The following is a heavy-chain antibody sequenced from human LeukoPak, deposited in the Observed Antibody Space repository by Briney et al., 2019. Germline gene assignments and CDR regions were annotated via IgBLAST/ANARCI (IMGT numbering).Heavy chain of an antibody. CDR2: IIPIFGTA. Sequence: GASVKVSCKASGYSFTGYYMHWVRQAPGQGLEWIGGIIPIFGTANYAQKFQGRVTITADESTSTAYMELSSLRSEDTAVYYCARAGSSSWYGDNWFDPWGQGTLVTVSS. D-gene: IGHD6-13*01. CDR3: ARAGSSSWYGDNWFDP. CDR1: GYSFTGYY. V-gene: IGHV1-69*13. J-gene: IGHJ5*02.